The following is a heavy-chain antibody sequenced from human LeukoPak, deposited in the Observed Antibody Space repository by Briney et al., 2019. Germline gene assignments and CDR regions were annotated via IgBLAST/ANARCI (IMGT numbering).Heavy chain of an antibody. D-gene: IGHD2-2*01. J-gene: IGHJ4*02. CDR1: GFTFSDYW. CDR3: ARWRGSTSERSDY. Sequence: GGSLRLSCTASGFTFSDYWMTWVRQAPGKGLEWVANIKQDGSAKYYVDSVKGRFTISRDNPKNSLYLQMDSLRVEDTATYYCARWRGSTSERSDYWGQGTLVTVSS. V-gene: IGHV3-7*01. CDR2: IKQDGSAK.